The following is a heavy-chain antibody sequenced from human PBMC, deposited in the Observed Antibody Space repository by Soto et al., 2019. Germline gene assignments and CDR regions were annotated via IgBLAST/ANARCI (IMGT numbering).Heavy chain of an antibody. J-gene: IGHJ4*02. CDR1: GYTFASYA. Sequence: ASVKVSCKASGYTFASYAMHWVRQAPGQRLEWMGWINAGNGNTKYSQKFQGRVTITRDTSASTAYMELSSLRSEDTAVYYCASMTTVTQDFDSWWGQGTLVTVAS. V-gene: IGHV1-3*01. CDR3: ASMTTVTQDFDSW. D-gene: IGHD4-17*01. CDR2: INAGNGNT.